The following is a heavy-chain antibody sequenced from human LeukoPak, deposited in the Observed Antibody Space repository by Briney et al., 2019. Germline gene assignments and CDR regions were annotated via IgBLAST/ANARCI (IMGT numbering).Heavy chain of an antibody. J-gene: IGHJ4*02. CDR1: GFTFSSYW. V-gene: IGHV3-74*01. Sequence: GGSLRLSCAASGFTFSSYWMHWVRQAPGKGLVWVSRINSDGSSTSYADSVKGRFTISRDNSKNTLYLQMNSLRAEDTAVYYCANVLMYYYGSGSYHDYWGQGTLVTVSS. D-gene: IGHD3-10*01. CDR2: INSDGSST. CDR3: ANVLMYYYGSGSYHDY.